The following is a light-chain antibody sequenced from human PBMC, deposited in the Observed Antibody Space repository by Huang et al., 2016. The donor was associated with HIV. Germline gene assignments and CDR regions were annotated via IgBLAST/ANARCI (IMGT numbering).Light chain of an antibody. Sequence: DIQMTQSPSSLSASIGDRVTMSCLASQTVDIYLNWYQQTPGRAPKLLIYAASNLQSDVPSRFSGTGSGTNFTLTISSLQPEDFVIYFCQQTYNVPRTFGQGTALEIK. CDR2: AAS. CDR1: QTVDIY. J-gene: IGKJ2*01. V-gene: IGKV1-39*01. CDR3: QQTYNVPRT.